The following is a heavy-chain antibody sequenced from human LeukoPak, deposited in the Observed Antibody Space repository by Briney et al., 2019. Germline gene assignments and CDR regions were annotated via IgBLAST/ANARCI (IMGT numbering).Heavy chain of an antibody. Sequence: PGGSLRLSCAASGFTFSRYWLSWVRQAPGKGPEFVANIKEDGSEKSYVDSVKGRFTISRDNAKKTVSLQMSSLRAEDTAVYYCARDPDYSEFDVWGQGAMVIVSS. D-gene: IGHD3-16*01. V-gene: IGHV3-7*01. J-gene: IGHJ3*01. CDR3: ARDPDYSEFDV. CDR2: IKEDGSEK. CDR1: GFTFSRYW.